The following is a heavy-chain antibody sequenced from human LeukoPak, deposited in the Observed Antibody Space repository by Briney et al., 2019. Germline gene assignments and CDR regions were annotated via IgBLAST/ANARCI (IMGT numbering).Heavy chain of an antibody. Sequence: WETLSLTCTVSGGSISSYYWSWIRQPPGKGLEWIGYIFYSGSTNYNPSLKSRVTISVDTSKNQFSLKLSSVTAADTAVYYCARDQNRAFDIWGQGTMLSAYS. V-gene: IGHV4-59*01. CDR2: IFYSGST. CDR1: GGSISSYY. CDR3: ARDQNRAFDI. J-gene: IGHJ3*02.